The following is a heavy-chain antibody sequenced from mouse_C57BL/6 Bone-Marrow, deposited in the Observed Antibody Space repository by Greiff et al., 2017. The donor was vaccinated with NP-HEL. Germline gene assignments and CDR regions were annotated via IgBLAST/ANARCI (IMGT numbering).Heavy chain of an antibody. CDR3: ARRGLSYSPYYFDY. CDR1: GYTFTSYW. J-gene: IGHJ2*01. Sequence: VKLQESGAELVRPGSSVKLSCKASGYTFTSYWMDWVKQRPGQGLEWIGNIYPSDSETHYNQKFKDKATLTVDKSSSTAYMQLSSLTSEDSAVYYCARRGLSYSPYYFDYWGQGTTLTVSS. V-gene: IGHV1-61*01. D-gene: IGHD2-12*01. CDR2: IYPSDSET.